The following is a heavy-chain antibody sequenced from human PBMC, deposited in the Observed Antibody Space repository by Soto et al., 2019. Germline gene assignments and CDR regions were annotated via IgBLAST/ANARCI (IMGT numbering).Heavy chain of an antibody. CDR2: ISSSSSTI. CDR1: GFTFSSYS. Sequence: GSLRLSCAASGFTFSSYSMNWVRQAPGKGLEWVSYISSSSSTIYYADSVKGRFTISRDNAKNSLYLQMNSLRAEDTAVYYCAREGCTNGVCYFGYYYYYYMDVWGKGTTVTVSS. V-gene: IGHV3-48*01. D-gene: IGHD2-8*01. CDR3: AREGCTNGVCYFGYYYYYYMDV. J-gene: IGHJ6*03.